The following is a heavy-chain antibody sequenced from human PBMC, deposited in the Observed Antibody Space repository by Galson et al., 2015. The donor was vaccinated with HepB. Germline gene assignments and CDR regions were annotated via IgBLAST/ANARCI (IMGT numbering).Heavy chain of an antibody. CDR1: GFTFSSYG. CDR2: IWYDGSNK. D-gene: IGHD1-26*01. Sequence: SLRLSCAASGFTFSSYGMHWVRQAPGKGLEWVAIIWYDGSNKYYADSVKGRFTISRDNSKNTLYLQMNSLRAEDTAVYYCARARGGATTDYYFDLWGRGTLVTVSS. J-gene: IGHJ2*01. V-gene: IGHV3-33*01. CDR3: ARARGGATTDYYFDL.